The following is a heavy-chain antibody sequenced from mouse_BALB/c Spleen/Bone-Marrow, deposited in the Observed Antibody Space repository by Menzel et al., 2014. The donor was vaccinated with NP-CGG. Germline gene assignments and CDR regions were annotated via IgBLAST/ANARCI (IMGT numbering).Heavy chain of an antibody. CDR2: ISSGCGTI. Sequence: EVKLVESGGGLVQPGGSRKLSCAAFGFTFSSFGMHWVRQAPEKGLEWVAYISSGCGTIYYADTVKGRFTISRDNPKNTLFLQMTSLRSEDTAMYYCARDVPLYDVGYFDYWGQGTTLTVSS. J-gene: IGHJ2*01. CDR1: GFTFSSFG. D-gene: IGHD2-14*01. V-gene: IGHV5-17*02. CDR3: ARDVPLYDVGYFDY.